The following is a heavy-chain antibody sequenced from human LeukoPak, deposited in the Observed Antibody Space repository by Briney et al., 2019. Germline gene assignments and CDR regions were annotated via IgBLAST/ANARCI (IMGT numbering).Heavy chain of an antibody. CDR1: SGSISSYY. V-gene: IGHV4-59*01. D-gene: IGHD6-6*01. CDR2: IYYSGST. J-gene: IGHJ3*02. Sequence: SETLSLTCTVSSGSISSYYWSWIRQPPGKGLEWIGNIYYSGSTYYNPSLKSRVTISVDTSKNQFSLNLRSVTAADTAVFYCARVHRLVPGPFHIWGQGTMVIVSS. CDR3: ARVHRLVPGPFHI.